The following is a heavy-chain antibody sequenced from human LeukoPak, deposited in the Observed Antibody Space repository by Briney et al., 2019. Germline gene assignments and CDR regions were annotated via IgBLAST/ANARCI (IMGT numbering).Heavy chain of an antibody. V-gene: IGHV4-4*02. CDR3: ARDSDDVVRGVMVY. CDR1: GFTFSSYA. Sequence: PGGSLRLSCAASGFTFSSYAMLWVRQPPGKGLEWIGEIYHSGSTNYNPSLKSRVTISVDKSKNQFSLKLSSVTAADTAVYYCARDSDDVVRGVMVYWGQGTLVTVSS. CDR2: IYHSGST. D-gene: IGHD3-10*01. J-gene: IGHJ4*02.